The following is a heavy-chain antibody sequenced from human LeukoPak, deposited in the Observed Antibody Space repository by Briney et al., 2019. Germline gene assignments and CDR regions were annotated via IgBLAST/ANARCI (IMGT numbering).Heavy chain of an antibody. CDR1: GFTFNNYW. CDR2: ISSSSSYI. V-gene: IGHV3-21*01. CDR3: ARTEGFDP. Sequence: GGSLRLSCAASGFTFNNYWMSWVRPAPGKGLEWVSSISSSSSYIYYADSVKGRFTISRDNAKSSLYLQMNSLRAEDTAVYYCARTEGFDPWGQGTLVTVSS. J-gene: IGHJ5*02.